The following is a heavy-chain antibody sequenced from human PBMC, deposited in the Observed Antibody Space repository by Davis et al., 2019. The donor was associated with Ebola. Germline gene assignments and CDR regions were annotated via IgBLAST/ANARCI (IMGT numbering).Heavy chain of an antibody. CDR1: GYTFTSYA. J-gene: IGHJ6*04. Sequence: AASVKVSCKASGYTFTSYAMNWVRQAPGQGLEWMGWINTNTGNPTYAKGFTGRFVFSLDTSVSTAYLQISSLKAEDTAVYYCARDGSSWKYYYYGMDVWGKGTTVTVSS. D-gene: IGHD6-13*01. V-gene: IGHV7-4-1*02. CDR3: ARDGSSWKYYYYGMDV. CDR2: INTNTGNP.